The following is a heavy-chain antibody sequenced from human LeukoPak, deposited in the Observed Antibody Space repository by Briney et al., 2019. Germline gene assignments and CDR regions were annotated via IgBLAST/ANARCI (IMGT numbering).Heavy chain of an antibody. D-gene: IGHD6-19*01. CDR2: IYTSGSS. CDR1: GGSFSGYY. CDR3: VRSGLSPFDY. V-gene: IGHV4-4*08. Sequence: SETLSLTCAVYGGSFSGYYWSWIRQPPGKGLEWIGRIYTSGSSNYNPSLKSRVTISVDTSKNQFSLKLSSVTAADTAVYYCVRSGLSPFDYWGQGTLVTVSS. J-gene: IGHJ4*02.